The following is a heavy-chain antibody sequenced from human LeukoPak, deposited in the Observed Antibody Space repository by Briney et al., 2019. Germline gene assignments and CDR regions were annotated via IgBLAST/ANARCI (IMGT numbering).Heavy chain of an antibody. V-gene: IGHV3-73*01. D-gene: IGHD3-22*01. CDR3: TGGLITRYGMDV. J-gene: IGHJ6*02. CDR1: GFTFSGSA. CDR2: IRSKANSYAT. Sequence: PGGSLKLSCAASGFTFSGSAMHWVRLASGKGLEWVGRIRSKANSYATAYAASVKGRFTISRDDSKNTAYLQMNSLKTEDTAVYYCTGGLITRYGMDVRGQGTTVTVSS.